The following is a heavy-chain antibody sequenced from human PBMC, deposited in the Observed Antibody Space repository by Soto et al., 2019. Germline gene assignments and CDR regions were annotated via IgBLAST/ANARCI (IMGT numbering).Heavy chain of an antibody. D-gene: IGHD3-22*01. CDR1: GFTFSSYG. V-gene: IGHV3-33*01. Sequence: GSLRLSCAASGFTFSSYGMHWVRQAPGKGLEWVAVIWYDGSNKYYADSVKGRFTISRDNSKNTLYLQMNSLRAEDTAVYYCAREGVDYYDSSGYYYLDYWGQGTLVTVSS. CDR2: IWYDGSNK. CDR3: AREGVDYYDSSGYYYLDY. J-gene: IGHJ4*02.